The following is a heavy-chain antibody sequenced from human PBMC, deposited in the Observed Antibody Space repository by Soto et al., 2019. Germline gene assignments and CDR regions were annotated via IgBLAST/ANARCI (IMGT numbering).Heavy chain of an antibody. CDR3: AIRMYSTRWYYLDY. J-gene: IGHJ4*02. V-gene: IGHV3-23*01. Sequence: EMQLLESGGGLVQAGGSLRLSCAASGFTVSSYALNLVRQAPGKGLEWVSGISASTYYADYVKGRFTISRDTSKNTLYLQMNSLRAEDTAIYFCAIRMYSTRWYYLDYWGQGTLVTVSS. CDR2: ISAST. D-gene: IGHD6-13*01. CDR1: GFTVSSYA.